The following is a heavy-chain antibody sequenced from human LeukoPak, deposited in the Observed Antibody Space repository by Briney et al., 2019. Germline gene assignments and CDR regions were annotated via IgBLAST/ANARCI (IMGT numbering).Heavy chain of an antibody. J-gene: IGHJ4*02. CDR2: INPNSGGT. CDR1: GYTFTGYY. V-gene: IGHV1-2*02. CDR3: ARDEVHHYDSSGYHSWYFDY. D-gene: IGHD3-22*01. Sequence: ASVKVSCKASGYTFTGYYMHWVRQAPGQGLEWMGWINPNSGGTNYAQKFQGRVTMTRDTSISTAYMELSRLRSDDTAVYYCARDEVHHYDSSGYHSWYFDYWGQGTLVTVSS.